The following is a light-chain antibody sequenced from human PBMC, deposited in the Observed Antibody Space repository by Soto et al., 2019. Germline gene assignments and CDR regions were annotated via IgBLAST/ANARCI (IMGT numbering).Light chain of an antibody. V-gene: IGKV3-20*01. CDR3: HQYDSSPFT. Sequence: EIVLTQSPGTLSLSPGERATLSCRASQSVSSSYLVWYQQKPGQAPWLLIYGASRRASGVPDRFSGNGSGTDFTLTISGLEPEDFGVYYCHQYDSSPFTFGQGTRLDI. J-gene: IGKJ5*01. CDR2: GAS. CDR1: QSVSSSY.